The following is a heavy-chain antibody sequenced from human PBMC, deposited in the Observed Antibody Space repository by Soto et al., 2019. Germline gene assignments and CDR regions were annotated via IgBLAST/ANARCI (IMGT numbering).Heavy chain of an antibody. CDR2: LYSSGNT. J-gene: IGHJ4*02. D-gene: IGHD6-19*01. Sequence: QVQLQESGPGLVKPSETLSLTCTVSGASISAYAWSWIRQPAGKGLEWIGRLYSSGNTNYNPSFKSRITVSADTSRNHFSLKLSSVTAADTAVYYCARGPYSSGWYVVDYWGQGTLVTVSS. V-gene: IGHV4-4*07. CDR3: ARGPYSSGWYVVDY. CDR1: GASISAYA.